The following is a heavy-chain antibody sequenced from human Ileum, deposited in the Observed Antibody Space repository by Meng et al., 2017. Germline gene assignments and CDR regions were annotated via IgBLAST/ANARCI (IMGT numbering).Heavy chain of an antibody. Sequence: ASVKVSCKTSGYTFTDYYIHWVRQAPGQGLEWVGRINPNSGGTNYAQKFQGRVTMTRDTSMSTAYMDLSRLTSVDAAVYYCATMNGSTLFSYYYGMDVWGQGTTVTVSS. CDR2: INPNSGGT. CDR1: GYTFTDYY. D-gene: IGHD1-26*01. V-gene: IGHV1-2*06. CDR3: ATMNGSTLFSYYYGMDV. J-gene: IGHJ6*02.